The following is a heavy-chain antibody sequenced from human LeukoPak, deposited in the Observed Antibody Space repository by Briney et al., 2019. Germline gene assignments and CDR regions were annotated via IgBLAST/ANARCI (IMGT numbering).Heavy chain of an antibody. CDR1: GGSLSSSNW. CDR3: AREPGAWYSSSWYGRDNRFDP. V-gene: IGHV4-4*02. J-gene: IGHJ5*02. CDR2: IYHSGST. D-gene: IGHD6-13*01. Sequence: SETLSLTCAVSGGSLSSSNWWSWVRQPPGKGLEWIGEIYHSGSTNYNPSLKSRVTISVDKSKNQFSLKLSSVTAADTAVYYCAREPGAWYSSSWYGRDNRFDPWGQGTLVTVSS.